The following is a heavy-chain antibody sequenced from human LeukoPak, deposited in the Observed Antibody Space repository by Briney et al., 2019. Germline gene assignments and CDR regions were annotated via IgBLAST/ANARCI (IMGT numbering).Heavy chain of an antibody. J-gene: IGHJ4*02. CDR3: ARDGGVSTSDY. D-gene: IGHD3-16*01. V-gene: IGHV3-21*01. Sequence: GGSLRLSCAVSGFTFSSYSMNWVRQAPGKGLEWVSSISSSSSYIYYPDSVKGRFTISRDNAKNSLYQQMNSLRAEDTAVYYCARDGGVSTSDYWGQGTLVTVSS. CDR1: GFTFSSYS. CDR2: ISSSSSYI.